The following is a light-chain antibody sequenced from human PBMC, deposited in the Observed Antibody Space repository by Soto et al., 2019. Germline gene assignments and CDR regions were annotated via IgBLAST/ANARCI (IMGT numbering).Light chain of an antibody. CDR1: SSNIGSNT. J-gene: IGLJ3*02. V-gene: IGLV1-44*01. CDR3: AAWDDSLSGGV. CDR2: SNN. Sequence: QSVLTQPPSASGTPGQRVTISCSGSSSNIGSNTVNWYQHLPGTAPKLLIHSNNQRPSGVPDRFSGSKSGTSASLAISGLHSEDEADYYCAAWDDSLSGGVFGGGTQLTVL.